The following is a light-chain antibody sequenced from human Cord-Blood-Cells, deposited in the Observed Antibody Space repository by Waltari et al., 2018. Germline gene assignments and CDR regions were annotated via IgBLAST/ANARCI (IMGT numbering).Light chain of an antibody. J-gene: IGLJ3*02. CDR3: CSYAGSSTWV. CDR1: SSDVGSYHL. Sequence: QSALTQPASVSGSPGQSITISCTGTSSDVGSYHLVSWYQQHPGKAPKLMIYEGSKRPSGVSKRFSGSKAGNTAYLTNSGLQAEDEADYYCCSYAGSSTWVFGGGTKLTVL. V-gene: IGLV2-23*01. CDR2: EGS.